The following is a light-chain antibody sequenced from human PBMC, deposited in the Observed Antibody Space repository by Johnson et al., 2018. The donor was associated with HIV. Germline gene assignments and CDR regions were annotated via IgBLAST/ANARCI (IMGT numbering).Light chain of an antibody. Sequence: QSVLTQPPSVSAAPGQKVTISCSGSSSNIGNNYVSWYQHLPGTAPELLIYENTKRPSGVPDRFSGSKSGSSATLGITGLQTGDEADYYCATWDRSLSAGGVFGTGTKVTVL. V-gene: IGLV1-51*02. CDR3: ATWDRSLSAGGV. CDR1: SSNIGNNY. CDR2: ENT. J-gene: IGLJ1*01.